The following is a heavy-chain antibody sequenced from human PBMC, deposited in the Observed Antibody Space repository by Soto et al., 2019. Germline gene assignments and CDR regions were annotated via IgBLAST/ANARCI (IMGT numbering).Heavy chain of an antibody. D-gene: IGHD4-4*01. Sequence: GASVKVSCKASGYPFTSFGISWVRQAPGRGLEWMGWISPYNDKTKYAQKFQGRLTMTTGTSTSTAYMEVTTLSSDDTAVCFCARVPDQFRKRVSSSNYFDAWGQGTLVTVSS. V-gene: IGHV1-18*01. CDR2: ISPYNDKT. CDR1: GYPFTSFG. CDR3: ARVPDQFRKRVSSSNYFDA. J-gene: IGHJ5*02.